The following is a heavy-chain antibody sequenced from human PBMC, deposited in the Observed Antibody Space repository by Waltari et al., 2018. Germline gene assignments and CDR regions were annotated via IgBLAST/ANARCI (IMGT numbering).Heavy chain of an antibody. CDR3: VRSYTVTTSPIAGY. CDR1: GVSITGYY. D-gene: IGHD4-17*01. J-gene: IGHJ4*02. V-gene: IGHV4-59*01. CDR2: YSGN. Sequence: QVQLQESGPGLVKPSETLSLTCTVFGVSITGYYWSWIRQPPGKGLEWIGYSGNKYNPSLKSRVIISLDTSKNQFSLKVTSVTAADTAVYYCVRSYTVTTSPIAGYWGQGTLVTVSS.